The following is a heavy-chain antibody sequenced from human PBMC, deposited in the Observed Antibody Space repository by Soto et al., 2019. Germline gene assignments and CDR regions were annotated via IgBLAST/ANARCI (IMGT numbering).Heavy chain of an antibody. CDR3: ARGYCSGGSCSSGWGNFDY. CDR1: GGSISSGGYY. CDR2: IYYSGST. D-gene: IGHD2-15*01. J-gene: IGHJ4*02. Sequence: SETLSLTCTVSGGSISSGGYYWSWIRQHPGKGLEWIGYIYYSGSTYYNPSLKSRVTISVDTSKNQFSLKRGSVTAADTAVYYCARGYCSGGSCSSGWGNFDYWGQGTLVTVSS. V-gene: IGHV4-31*03.